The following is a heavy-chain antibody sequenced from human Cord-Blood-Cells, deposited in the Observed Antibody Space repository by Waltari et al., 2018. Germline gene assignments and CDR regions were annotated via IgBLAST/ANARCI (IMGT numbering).Heavy chain of an antibody. CDR3: AKENDYSNSLFDY. J-gene: IGHJ4*02. D-gene: IGHD4-4*01. V-gene: IGHV3-43*01. CDR2: ISWDGGST. CDR1: GFTFADYT. Sequence: EVQLVESGGVLVQPGGSLRLSCAAAGFTFADYTMHWVRQAPGKGLEWVSLISWDGGSTYYADSVKGRFTISRDNSKNSLYLQMNSLRTEDTALYYCAKENDYSNSLFDYWGQGTLVTVSS.